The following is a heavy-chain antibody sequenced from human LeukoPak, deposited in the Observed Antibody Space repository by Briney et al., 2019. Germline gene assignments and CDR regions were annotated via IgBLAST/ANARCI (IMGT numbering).Heavy chain of an antibody. J-gene: IGHJ3*01. Sequence: ASVKVSCKASGYTFTSYGISWVRQAPGQGLEWMGWINTNTGNPTYAQGFTGRFVFSLDTSVSTAYLQISSLKAEDTAVYYCARDFSTIRRTSCLFDWGQGTMVTVSS. V-gene: IGHV7-4-1*02. CDR3: ARDFSTIRRTSCLFD. CDR1: GYTFTSYG. D-gene: IGHD2-2*01. CDR2: INTNTGNP.